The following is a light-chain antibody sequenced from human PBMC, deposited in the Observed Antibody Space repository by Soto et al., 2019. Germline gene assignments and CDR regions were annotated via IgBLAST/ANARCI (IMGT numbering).Light chain of an antibody. CDR3: QQYGCRQA. J-gene: IGKJ1*01. CDR1: QSVSSSY. CDR2: GAS. Sequence: EMVLTQSPGTLSLSPGERATLSCRASQSVSSSYLAWDQQKPGQAPRLLIYGASSRSTGIPDRFSGSGYGTDFTINISSLEPEDYAVYYCQQYGCRQAFDEATNVE. V-gene: IGKV3-20*01.